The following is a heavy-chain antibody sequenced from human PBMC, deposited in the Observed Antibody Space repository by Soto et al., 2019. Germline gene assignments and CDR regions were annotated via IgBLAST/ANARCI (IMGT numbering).Heavy chain of an antibody. CDR1: AGLLSPKRYL. CDR3: ACIFSGGYGYGFYYYGMDV. J-gene: IGHJ6*02. V-gene: IGHV4-39*01. CDR2: IYYSGST. D-gene: IGHD5-18*01. Sequence: ALPLRNTVSAGLLSPKRYLLCRLRHQTGKGLEWIGSIYYSGSTYYNPSLKSRVTISVDTSKNQFSLKLSSVTAADTAVYYCACIFSGGYGYGFYYYGMDVWGQGTTVT.